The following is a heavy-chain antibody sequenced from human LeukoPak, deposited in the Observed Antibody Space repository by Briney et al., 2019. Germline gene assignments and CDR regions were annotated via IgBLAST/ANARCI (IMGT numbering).Heavy chain of an antibody. J-gene: IGHJ4*02. D-gene: IGHD6-19*01. CDR2: ISSSGSTT. Sequence: GGSLRLSCAASGFTFSDYYMTWIRQAPGKGLEWVSYISSSGSTTHYADSVKGRFTISRDNAKNSLYVQVNNLRAEDTAVYYCARVPRSGGSIDYWGQGILVTVVS. CDR3: ARVPRSGGSIDY. V-gene: IGHV3-11*01. CDR1: GFTFSDYY.